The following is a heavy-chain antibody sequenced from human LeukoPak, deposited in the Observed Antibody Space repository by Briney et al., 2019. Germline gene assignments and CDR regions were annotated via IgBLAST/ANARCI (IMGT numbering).Heavy chain of an antibody. V-gene: IGHV3-30-3*01. D-gene: IGHD3-10*01. J-gene: IGHJ4*02. CDR1: GFTFSSYA. Sequence: GGSLRLSCLASGFTFSSYAMHWVRQAPGKGLEWVAVISYDGSNKYYADSVKGRFTISRDNSKNTLYLQMNSLRAEDTAVYYCARAMGYFDYWGQGTLVTVSS. CDR3: ARAMGYFDY. CDR2: ISYDGSNK.